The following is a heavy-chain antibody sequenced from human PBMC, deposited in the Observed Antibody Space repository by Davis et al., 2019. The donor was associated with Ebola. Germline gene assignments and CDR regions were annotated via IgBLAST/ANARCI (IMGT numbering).Heavy chain of an antibody. CDR2: ISAYNGNT. CDR3: ARLLRYFDWLRYYYYYGMDV. Sequence: ASVKVSCKASGYTFTSYGISWVRQAPGQGLEWMGWISAYNGNTNYAQKLQGRVTMTTDTSTSTAYMELRSLRSDDTAVYYCARLLRYFDWLRYYYYYGMDVWGQGTTVTVSS. J-gene: IGHJ6*02. CDR1: GYTFTSYG. D-gene: IGHD3-9*01. V-gene: IGHV1-18*04.